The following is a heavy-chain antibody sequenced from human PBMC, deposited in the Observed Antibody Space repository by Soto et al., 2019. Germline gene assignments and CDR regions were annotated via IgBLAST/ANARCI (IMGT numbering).Heavy chain of an antibody. CDR1: GDSVSSNSVA. V-gene: IGHV6-1*01. CDR2: TYYRSKWYN. J-gene: IGHJ3*02. Sequence: QVQLQQSGPGLVKPSQTLSLTCAISGDSVSSNSVAWNWIRQSPSRGLEWLGRTYYRSKWYNDYAVSVKSRITINPDTSKNQFSLQLNSVTPEDTAVYYCARTYYYGSSGPVVRALDIWGQGTMVTVSS. D-gene: IGHD3-22*01. CDR3: ARTYYYGSSGPVVRALDI.